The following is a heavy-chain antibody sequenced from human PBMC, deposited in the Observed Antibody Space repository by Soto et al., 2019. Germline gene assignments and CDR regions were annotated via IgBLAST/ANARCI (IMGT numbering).Heavy chain of an antibody. V-gene: IGHV3-74*01. CDR2: INSDGSST. Sequence: GGSRRLSCAASGFTFSSYWMHWVRQAPGKGLVWVSRINSDGSSTSYADSVKGRFTISRDNAKNTLYLQMNSLRAEDTAVYYCARVDCSGGSCYHLDEWGQGTLVTVSS. J-gene: IGHJ4*02. CDR1: GFTFSSYW. D-gene: IGHD2-15*01. CDR3: ARVDCSGGSCYHLDE.